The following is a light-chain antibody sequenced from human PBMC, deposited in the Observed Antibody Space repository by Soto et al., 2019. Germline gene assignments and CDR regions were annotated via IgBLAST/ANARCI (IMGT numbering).Light chain of an antibody. CDR2: DAS. Sequence: GDSVTITCRASQNILNWLAWYQQKPGKAPKLLIYDASSLESGVPSRFSGSRSGTDFTLTISSLEPEDFGVYFCHQRNKFGQGTRLEI. CDR1: QNILNW. V-gene: IGKV1-5*01. CDR3: HQRNK. J-gene: IGKJ5*01.